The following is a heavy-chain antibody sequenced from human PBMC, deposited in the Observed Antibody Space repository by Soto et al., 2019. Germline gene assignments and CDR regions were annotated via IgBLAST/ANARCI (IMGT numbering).Heavy chain of an antibody. CDR3: ARNRDYASAY. CDR2: IKQDGSDK. D-gene: IGHD4-17*01. Sequence: GGSLRLSCAAAGCMCSDYWMSCVLKAQGKGLEWVAIIKQDGSDKYYVDSVKGRFTISRDNAKNSLYLQMNSLRIEDAAVYYCARNRDYASAYRGRRTLVTVSS. CDR1: GCMCSDYW. V-gene: IGHV3-7*01. J-gene: IGHJ4*02.